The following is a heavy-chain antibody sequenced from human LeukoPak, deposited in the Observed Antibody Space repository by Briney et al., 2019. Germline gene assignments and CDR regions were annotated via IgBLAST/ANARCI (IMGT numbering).Heavy chain of an antibody. CDR1: GYTFTGYY. CDR3: ARDRGQYSSYYYMDV. D-gene: IGHD6-6*01. Sequence: ASVKVSCKASGYTFTGYYMHWVRQAPGQGLEWMGWINPNSGGTNYAQKFQGRVTMTRDTSISTAYMELSRLRSDDTAVYYCARDRGQYSSYYYMDVWGKGTTVTISS. CDR2: INPNSGGT. V-gene: IGHV1-2*02. J-gene: IGHJ6*03.